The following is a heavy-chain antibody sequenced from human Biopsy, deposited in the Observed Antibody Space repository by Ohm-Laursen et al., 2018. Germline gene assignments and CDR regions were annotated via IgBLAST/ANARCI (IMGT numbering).Heavy chain of an antibody. CDR1: GGTFNNHA. D-gene: IGHD5-24*01. Sequence: SVKVSCKASGGTFNNHAFSWVRQAPGQGLEWLGRIVPILGTVNYAQRFQGRVALTADKSTGTAYMELNRLISDDTAVYYCAADADGYYTEFDFWGQGTLITVSS. CDR3: AADADGYYTEFDF. V-gene: IGHV1-69*04. J-gene: IGHJ4*02. CDR2: IVPILGTV.